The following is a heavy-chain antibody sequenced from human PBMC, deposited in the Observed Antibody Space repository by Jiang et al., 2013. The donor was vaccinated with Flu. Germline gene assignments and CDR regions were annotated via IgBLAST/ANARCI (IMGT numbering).Heavy chain of an antibody. D-gene: IGHD3-22*01. CDR1: GGTFSSYA. CDR2: IIPILGIA. Sequence: KKPGSSVKVSCKASGGTFSSYAISWVRQAPGQGLEWMGRIIPILGIANYAQKFQGRVTITADKSTSTAYMELSSLRSEDTAVYYCARAEFGYLRKLHAAFFDYWGQGTLVTVSS. CDR3: ARAEFGYLRKLHAAFFDY. J-gene: IGHJ4*02. V-gene: IGHV1-69*04.